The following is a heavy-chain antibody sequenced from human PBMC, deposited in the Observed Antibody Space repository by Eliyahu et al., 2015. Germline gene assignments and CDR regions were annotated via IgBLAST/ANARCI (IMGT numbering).Heavy chain of an antibody. CDR1: GGTFSSXT. CDR2: IIPILGIA. Sequence: QVQXVQSGAEVKKPGSSVKVSCKASGGTFSSXTISWVRQAPGQGLEWMGRIIPILGIANYAQXFQGRVTITADKSTSTAYMELSSLRSEDTAVYYCARLVNSGYRDDYYFDYWGQGTLVTVSS. V-gene: IGHV1-69*02. J-gene: IGHJ4*02. CDR3: ARLVNSGYRDDYYFDY. D-gene: IGHD5-12*01.